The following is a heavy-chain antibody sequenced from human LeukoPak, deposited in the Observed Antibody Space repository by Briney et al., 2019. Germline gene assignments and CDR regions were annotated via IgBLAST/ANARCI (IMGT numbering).Heavy chain of an antibody. CDR1: GYTFTIYG. CDR3: ARRLGYCSSTSCYVGSYWFDP. J-gene: IGHJ5*02. V-gene: IGHV1-18*01. D-gene: IGHD2-2*01. CDR2: ISAYNGNT. Sequence: ASVTVSCTASGYTFTIYGISWVRQAPGQGLEWMGWISAYNGNTNYAQKLQGRVTMTTDTSTSTAYMELRSLRSDDTAVYYCARRLGYCSSTSCYVGSYWFDPWGQGTLVTVSS.